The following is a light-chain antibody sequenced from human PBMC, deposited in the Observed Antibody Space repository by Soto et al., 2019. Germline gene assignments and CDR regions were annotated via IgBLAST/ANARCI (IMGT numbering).Light chain of an antibody. V-gene: IGKV3D-15*01. CDR3: QQYSVWPLT. J-gene: IGKJ4*01. CDR2: GAS. CDR1: QSVSNN. Sequence: EIVLTHSPATLSVSPVERAALSCRASQSVSNNLAWYQQKPGQPPRLLIFGASTRATGIPARFSGSGSEAEFALTISTLQSEDFAVYYCQQYSVWPLTFGGGTKVDIK.